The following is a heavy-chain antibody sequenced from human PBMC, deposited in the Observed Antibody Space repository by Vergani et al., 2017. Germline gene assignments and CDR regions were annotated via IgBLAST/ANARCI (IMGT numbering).Heavy chain of an antibody. CDR2: VYRNGNT. Sequence: QVDLQESGPGLLKSSEILSLNCAVSGYSVGSGYYWGWIRQPPGRGLEWIGCVYRNGNTYYTSSLRSRATISRDTSKNQFSMRLTSVTAADTAVYYCARQNPYGSAHVDFWGRGVLVTVSA. V-gene: IGHV4-38-2*01. D-gene: IGHD3-10*01. CDR3: ARQNPYGSAHVDF. J-gene: IGHJ4*02. CDR1: GYSVGSGYY.